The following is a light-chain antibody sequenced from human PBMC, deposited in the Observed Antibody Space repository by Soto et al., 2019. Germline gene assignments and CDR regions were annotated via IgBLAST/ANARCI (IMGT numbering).Light chain of an antibody. J-gene: IGKJ3*01. V-gene: IGKV3D-15*01. CDR2: SAS. Sequence: EIVLTQSPATLSVSPGESATLSCRASQGVKIDLVWYQQKPGQAPKLLMFSASARVTGIPARFIGGGSETEFPLTISSLQPEDSAVYYCQQYNAFTFTFGPGTKVEIK. CDR1: QGVKID. CDR3: QQYNAFTFT.